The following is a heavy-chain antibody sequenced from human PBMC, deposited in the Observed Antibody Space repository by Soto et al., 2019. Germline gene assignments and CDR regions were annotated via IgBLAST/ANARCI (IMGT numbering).Heavy chain of an antibody. CDR3: AREKIDSSGYYFDY. D-gene: IGHD3-22*01. J-gene: IGHJ4*02. V-gene: IGHV4-30-4*01. CDR1: GGSINSGNSY. Sequence: QVQLQESGPGLVKPSQTLSLTCTVSGGSINSGNSYWSWIRQPPGKGLEWIGFIYYRGSTYYNPTRQRRVAMSIDTSKNQFSLKLSSVTAADTAVYYCAREKIDSSGYYFDYWGQGTLATVSS. CDR2: IYYRGST.